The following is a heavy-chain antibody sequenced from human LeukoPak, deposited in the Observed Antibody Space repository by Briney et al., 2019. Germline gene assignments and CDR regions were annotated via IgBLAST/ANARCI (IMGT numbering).Heavy chain of an antibody. CDR2: ISYDGSNK. CDR3: ARGGYCSSTSCYSRYYYYYYMDV. D-gene: IGHD2-2*02. V-gene: IGHV3-30-3*01. CDR1: GFTFSSYA. J-gene: IGHJ6*03. Sequence: GGSLRLSFAASGFTFSSYAMHWVRQAPGKGLEWVAVISYDGSNKYYADSVKGRFTISRDNAKNSLYLQMNSLRAEDTAVYYCARGGYCSSTSCYSRYYYYYYMDVWGKGTTVTVSS.